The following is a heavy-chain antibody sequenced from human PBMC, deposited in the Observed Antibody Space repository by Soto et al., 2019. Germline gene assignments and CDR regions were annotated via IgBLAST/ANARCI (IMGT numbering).Heavy chain of an antibody. V-gene: IGHV4-34*01. CDR2: INHSGST. D-gene: IGHD3-10*01. CDR1: GGSFSGYY. Sequence: SETLSLTCAVYGGSFSGYYWSWIRQPPGKGLEWIGEINHSGSTNYNPSLKSRVTISVDTSKNQFSLKLSSVTAADTAVYYCASIAGERDNWFAPWGRGTLVPVS. CDR3: ASIAGERDNWFAP. J-gene: IGHJ5*02.